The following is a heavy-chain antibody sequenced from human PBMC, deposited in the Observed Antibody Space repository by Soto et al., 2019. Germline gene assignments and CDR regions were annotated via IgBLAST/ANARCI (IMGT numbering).Heavy chain of an antibody. V-gene: IGHV3-48*01. CDR2: ISSTGSDM. J-gene: IGHJ4*02. CDR3: ARATRDGYDF. Sequence: PGGSLRLSCAASQFTFSNYGMNWVRQAPGKGLEWVSYISSTGSDMFYTDSVKGRFTISRDNAKNSLFLQMNSLRGEDTAVYYCARATRDGYDFWGQGTLVTVSS. CDR1: QFTFSNYG. D-gene: IGHD5-12*01.